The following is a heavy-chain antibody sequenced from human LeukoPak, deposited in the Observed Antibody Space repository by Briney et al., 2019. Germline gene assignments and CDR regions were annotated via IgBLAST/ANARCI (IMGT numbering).Heavy chain of an antibody. CDR3: ARDRTYSSSEDY. CDR1: GGSFSGYY. J-gene: IGHJ4*02. V-gene: IGHV4-34*01. Sequence: PSETLSLTCAVYGGSFSGYYWSWIRQPPGKGLEWIGEINHSGSTNYNPSLKSRVTISVDTSKNQFSLKLSSVTAADTAVYYCARDRTYSSSEDYWGQGTLVTVSS. CDR2: INHSGST. D-gene: IGHD6-13*01.